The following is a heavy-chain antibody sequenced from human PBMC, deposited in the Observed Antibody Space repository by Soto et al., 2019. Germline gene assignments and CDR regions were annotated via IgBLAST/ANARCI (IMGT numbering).Heavy chain of an antibody. CDR2: ISYDGSNK. Sequence: GGSLRLSCAASGFTFSSYAMHWVRQAPGKGLEWVAVISYDGSNKYYADSVKGRFTISRDNSKNTLYLQMNSLRAEDTAVYYCARGNHYYDSSGYDNFDYWGQGTLVTVSS. CDR3: ARGNHYYDSSGYDNFDY. CDR1: GFTFSSYA. D-gene: IGHD3-22*01. J-gene: IGHJ4*02. V-gene: IGHV3-30-3*01.